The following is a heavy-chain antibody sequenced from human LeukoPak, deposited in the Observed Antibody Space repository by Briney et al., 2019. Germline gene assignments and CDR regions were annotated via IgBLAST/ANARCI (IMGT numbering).Heavy chain of an antibody. CDR2: IRSKAYGETA. D-gene: IGHD1-1*01. J-gene: IGHJ4*02. V-gene: IGHV3-49*03. CDR1: GFTFSPYS. CDR3: TRDRGAYNLYDY. Sequence: GGSLRLSCAASGFTFSPYSMNWIRQAPGKGLEWVGFIRSKAYGETADYAASVKGRFTISRDDSKAIAYLQMNSLKTEDTAVYHCTRDRGAYNLYDYWGQGTLVTVSS.